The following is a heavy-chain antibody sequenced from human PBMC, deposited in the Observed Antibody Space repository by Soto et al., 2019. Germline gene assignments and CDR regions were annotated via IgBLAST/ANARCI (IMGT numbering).Heavy chain of an antibody. CDR3: ARDVGYGLIEY. Sequence: QVQLVQSGAEAKKPGASVKVSCKASGYTFTSYSIIWVRQAPGKGIDWMGWISAYNGNTYNTRKLQGRVTMTTDTATSTADMELRSLRSDCTAVYYCARDVGYGLIEYWGQGTLVTVSS. J-gene: IGHJ4*02. CDR2: ISAYNGNT. D-gene: IGHD5-18*01. V-gene: IGHV1-18*01. CDR1: GYTFTSYS.